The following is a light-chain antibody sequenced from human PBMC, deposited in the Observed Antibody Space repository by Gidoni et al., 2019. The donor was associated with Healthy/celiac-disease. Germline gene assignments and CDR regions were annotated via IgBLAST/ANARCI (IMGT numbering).Light chain of an antibody. CDR2: GAS. J-gene: IGKJ2*01. CDR1: QSVSSN. Sequence: EIAMSQSPATLSVSLGERATLSCRASQSVSSNLALDQQKPGQAPRLLIYGASTSATGSPTRVSGSGSRTEFTLTNSRLQSEDFAVYYCQKYNNWPLYTFGQXTKLEIK. V-gene: IGKV3-15*01. CDR3: QKYNNWPLYT.